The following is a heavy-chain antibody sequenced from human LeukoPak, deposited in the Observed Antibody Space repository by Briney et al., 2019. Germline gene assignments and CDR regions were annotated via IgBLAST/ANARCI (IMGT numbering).Heavy chain of an antibody. CDR2: ISAYNGNT. J-gene: IGHJ4*02. Sequence: ASVKVSCKASGYTFTSYGISWVRQAPGQGLEWMGWISAYNGNTNYAQKLQGRVTMTTDTSTSTAYMELRSLRSDDTAVYYCARAGTEWLQPGANGGYYFGYWGQGTLVTVSS. V-gene: IGHV1-18*01. D-gene: IGHD5-12*01. CDR1: GYTFTSYG. CDR3: ARAGTEWLQPGANGGYYFGY.